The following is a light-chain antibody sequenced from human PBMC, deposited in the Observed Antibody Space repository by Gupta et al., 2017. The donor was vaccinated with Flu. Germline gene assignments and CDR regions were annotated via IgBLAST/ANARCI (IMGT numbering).Light chain of an antibody. J-gene: IGKJ2*03. V-gene: IGKV3-20*01. CDR3: QQYGSSPQYS. CDR2: GAS. Sequence: EIVLTQSPGTLSLSPGERATLSCRASQSVSSSYLAWYQQRPGQAPRLLIYGASSRATGIPDRFSGSGSGTDFTLTISRREPEDFAVYYCQQYGSSPQYSFGQGTKVEIK. CDR1: QSVSSSY.